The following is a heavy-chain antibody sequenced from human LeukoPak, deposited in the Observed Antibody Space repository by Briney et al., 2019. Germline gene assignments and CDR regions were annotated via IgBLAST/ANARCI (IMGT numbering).Heavy chain of an antibody. J-gene: IGHJ4*02. CDR2: IDADTGKP. V-gene: IGHV7-4-1*02. D-gene: IGHD2/OR15-2a*01. CDR3: AMNTWDY. Sequence: GASVKVSCKASGYTSANYAINWVRQAPGQGLKWMGWIDADTGKPTYVQAFTGRFVFSLDTSVSTAYLQITGLKAEDTAVYYCAMNTWDYWGQGTLVTVSS. CDR1: GYTSANYA.